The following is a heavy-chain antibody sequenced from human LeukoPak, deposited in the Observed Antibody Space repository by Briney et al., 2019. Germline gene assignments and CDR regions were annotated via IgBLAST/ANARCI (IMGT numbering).Heavy chain of an antibody. V-gene: IGHV3-30*19. Sequence: PGRSLRLSCAASGFTFSSYGMHWVRQAPGKGLEWVAVIWYDGSNKYYADSVKGRFTISRDNSKNTLYLQMNSLRAEDTAVYYCARDLRSLGRDYSNTHGYWGQGTLVTVSS. CDR1: GFTFSSYG. J-gene: IGHJ4*02. D-gene: IGHD4-11*01. CDR3: ARDLRSLGRDYSNTHGY. CDR2: IWYDGSNK.